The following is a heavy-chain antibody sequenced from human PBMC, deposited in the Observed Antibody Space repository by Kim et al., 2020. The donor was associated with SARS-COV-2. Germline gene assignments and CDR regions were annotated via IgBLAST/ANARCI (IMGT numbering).Heavy chain of an antibody. D-gene: IGHD1-26*01. CDR3: ARSFRVGATRFPDY. CDR2: ISSSGSTI. Sequence: GGSLRLSCAASGFTFSDYYMSWIRQAPGKGLEWVSCISSSGSTIYYADSVKGRFTISRDNAKNSLYLQMNSLRAEDTAVYYCARSFRVGATRFPDYWGQGTLVTVSS. V-gene: IGHV3-11*01. J-gene: IGHJ4*02. CDR1: GFTFSDYY.